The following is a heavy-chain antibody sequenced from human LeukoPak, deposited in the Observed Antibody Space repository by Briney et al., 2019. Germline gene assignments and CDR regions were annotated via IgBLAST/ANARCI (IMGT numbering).Heavy chain of an antibody. CDR2: IKQDGSEK. V-gene: IGHV3-7*01. D-gene: IGHD1-26*01. Sequence: GGSLRLXCAASGFTFSSYWMSWVRQAPGKGLEWVANIKQDGSEKYYVDSVKGRFTISRDNAKNSLYLQMNSLRAEDTAVYYCARISGSYYDAFDIWGQGTMVTVSS. CDR3: ARISGSYYDAFDI. J-gene: IGHJ3*02. CDR1: GFTFSSYW.